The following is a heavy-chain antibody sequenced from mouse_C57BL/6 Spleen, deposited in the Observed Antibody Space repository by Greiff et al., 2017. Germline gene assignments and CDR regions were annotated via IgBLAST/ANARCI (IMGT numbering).Heavy chain of an antibody. CDR2: IDPETGGT. CDR1: GYTFTDYE. D-gene: IGHD1-1*01. CDR3: TRYSNYYGSFDY. Sequence: QVQLQQSGAELVRPGASVTLSCKASGYTFTDYEMHWVKQTPVHGLEWIGAIDPETGGTAYNQKFKGKAILTADKSSSTAYMELRSLTSEDSAVYYCTRYSNYYGSFDYWGQGTTLTVSS. V-gene: IGHV1-15*01. J-gene: IGHJ2*01.